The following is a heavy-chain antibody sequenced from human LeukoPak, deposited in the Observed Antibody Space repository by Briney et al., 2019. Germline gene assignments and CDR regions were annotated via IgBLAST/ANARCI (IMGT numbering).Heavy chain of an antibody. Sequence: ASVKLFCKASGFPFTRYYMHCVPQAPGQGLQWMVVVNPSGGVTNYAQKFQGRVTITADESTSTAYMELSSLRSEDTAVYYCARSYYYDSSGYYFPFDYWGQGTLVTVSS. D-gene: IGHD3-22*01. CDR1: GFPFTRYY. CDR3: ARSYYYDSSGYYFPFDY. V-gene: IGHV1-46*01. CDR2: VNPSGGVT. J-gene: IGHJ4*02.